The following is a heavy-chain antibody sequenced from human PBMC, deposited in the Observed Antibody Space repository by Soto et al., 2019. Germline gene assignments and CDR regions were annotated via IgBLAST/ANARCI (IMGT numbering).Heavy chain of an antibody. Sequence: GASVKVSCKASGGTFSSYTISWVRQAPGQGLEWMGRIIPILGIANYAQKFQGRVTITADKSTSTAYMELSSLRSEDTAVYYCASTDYYDSSGRQNWFDPWGQGTLVTVSS. CDR3: ASTDYYDSSGRQNWFDP. CDR2: IIPILGIA. J-gene: IGHJ5*02. V-gene: IGHV1-69*02. CDR1: GGTFSSYT. D-gene: IGHD3-22*01.